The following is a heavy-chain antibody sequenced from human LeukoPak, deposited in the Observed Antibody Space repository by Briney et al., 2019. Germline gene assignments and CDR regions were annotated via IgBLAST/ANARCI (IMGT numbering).Heavy chain of an antibody. CDR1: GFTFSNYT. V-gene: IGHV3-23*01. D-gene: IGHD4-17*01. Sequence: GGSLRLSCAASGFTFSNYTMSWVRQAPGKGLEWVSTISSSGGCTYYADSVKGRFTISRDKSKNTLYLQMNSLRAEDTAVYYCAKETYGDYVSGLNYWGQGTLVTVSS. J-gene: IGHJ4*02. CDR2: ISSSGGCT. CDR3: AKETYGDYVSGLNY.